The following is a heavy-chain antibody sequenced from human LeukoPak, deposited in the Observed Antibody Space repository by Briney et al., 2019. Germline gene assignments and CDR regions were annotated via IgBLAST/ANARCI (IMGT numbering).Heavy chain of an antibody. D-gene: IGHD3-22*01. CDR3: ARIPGTYYYDSSGYYFDY. Sequence: SETLSLTCAVSGYSISSGYYWGWIRQPPGEGLEWTGSIYHSGSTYYNPSLKSRVTISVDTSKNQFSLKLSSVTAADTAVYYCARIPGTYYYDSSGYYFDYWGQGTLVAVSS. CDR1: GYSISSGYY. V-gene: IGHV4-38-2*01. J-gene: IGHJ4*02. CDR2: IYHSGST.